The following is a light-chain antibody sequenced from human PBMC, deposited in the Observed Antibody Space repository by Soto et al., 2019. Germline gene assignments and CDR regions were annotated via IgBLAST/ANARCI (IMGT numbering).Light chain of an antibody. CDR2: AAS. CDR3: QQSYSTPQT. V-gene: IGKV1-39*01. J-gene: IGKJ1*01. CDR1: EDISNQ. Sequence: DIQVTQSPSSLSASVGDRVTITCQASEDISNQLNWYQHKPGKAPKVLIFAASSLQSGVPSRFSGSGSGTDFTLTISSLQPEDFATYYCQQSYSTPQTFGQGTKVEIK.